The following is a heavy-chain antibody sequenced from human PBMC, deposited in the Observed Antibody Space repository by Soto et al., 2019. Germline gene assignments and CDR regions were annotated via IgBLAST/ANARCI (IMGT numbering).Heavy chain of an antibody. J-gene: IGHJ4*02. CDR3: ARLDSGPYNFDY. Sequence: ESLKISCQASGSSFTSYWIGWVRQLPGKGLEYMGIIYPTDSDTRYSPSFQGQVTMSADKSITTAYLQWSSLKASDTAIYYCARLDSGPYNFDYWGRGTLVTVSS. CDR2: IYPTDSDT. V-gene: IGHV5-51*01. D-gene: IGHD1-26*01. CDR1: GSSFTSYW.